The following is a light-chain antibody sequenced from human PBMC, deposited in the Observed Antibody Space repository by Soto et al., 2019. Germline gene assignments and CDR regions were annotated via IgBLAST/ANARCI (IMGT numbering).Light chain of an antibody. CDR1: QSISTE. CDR3: QQGHNWPLT. Sequence: EIGMTQSPATLSVSPGERATLSCRASQSISTELAWSQQKPGQPPRLLIYSASTRATGVPARFTGSGSGSEFTLTISGLQSEDFAVYYCQQGHNWPLTFGQGTRLEI. CDR2: SAS. V-gene: IGKV3-15*01. J-gene: IGKJ2*01.